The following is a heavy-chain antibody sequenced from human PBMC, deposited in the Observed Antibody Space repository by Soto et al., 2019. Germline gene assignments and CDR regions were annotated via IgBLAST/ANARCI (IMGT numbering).Heavy chain of an antibody. V-gene: IGHV4-4*07. D-gene: IGHD6-19*01. J-gene: IGHJ6*02. CDR1: GGSLSRYY. Sequence: SGTLSLTCPVAGGSLSRYYWSWIRPPDRRGLEWIGRIYTSGSTNYNPSLKSRVTMSVDTSKNQFSLKLSSVTAADTAVYYWARDEAVAAAYYYYYGMDVGGQGTTGT. CDR2: IYTSGST. CDR3: ARDEAVAAAYYYYYGMDV.